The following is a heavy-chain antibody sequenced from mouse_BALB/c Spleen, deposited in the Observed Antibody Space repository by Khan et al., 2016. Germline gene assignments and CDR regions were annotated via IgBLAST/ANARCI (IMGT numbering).Heavy chain of an antibody. D-gene: IGHD4-1*01. CDR3: ARLTVYYFDY. V-gene: IGHV1-7*01. CDR2: INPSTGYT. J-gene: IGHJ2*01. CDR1: GYTFTSYW. Sequence: QIQLVQSGAELAKPGASVKLSCKASGYTFTSYWTHWVKQRPGQGLEWIGYINPSTGYTEYNQKFKDKVTLTADKSSSTAYMQLSSLTSEDSAVYYCARLTVYYFDYWGQGTTLAGSS.